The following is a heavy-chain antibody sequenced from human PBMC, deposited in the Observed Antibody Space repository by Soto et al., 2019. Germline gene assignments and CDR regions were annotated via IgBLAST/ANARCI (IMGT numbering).Heavy chain of an antibody. CDR1: GGSFSGYY. J-gene: IGHJ4*02. D-gene: IGHD5-18*01. Sequence: SQTLSLTCAVYGGSFSGYYWSWIRQPPGKGLEWIGEINHSGSTNYNPSLKSRVTISVDTSKNQFSLKLSSVTAADTAVYYCARGVGRLWLVSSETSRFDYCGQGTLVTVSS. V-gene: IGHV4-34*01. CDR2: INHSGST. CDR3: ARGVGRLWLVSSETSRFDY.